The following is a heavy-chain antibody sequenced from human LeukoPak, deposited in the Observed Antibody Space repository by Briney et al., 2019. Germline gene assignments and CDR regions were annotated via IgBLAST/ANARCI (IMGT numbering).Heavy chain of an antibody. D-gene: IGHD3-22*01. CDR1: GGSISSSSHY. J-gene: IGHJ3*02. Sequence: TSETLSLTCTVSGGSISSSSHYWGWIRQPPGEGLEWVGSIYYSGSTYYNPSLKSRVTMSVDTSKNQFSLKLSSVTAADTAVYYCARNMPYDIEVGDAFDIWGQGTMVTVSS. V-gene: IGHV4-39*07. CDR2: IYYSGST. CDR3: ARNMPYDIEVGDAFDI.